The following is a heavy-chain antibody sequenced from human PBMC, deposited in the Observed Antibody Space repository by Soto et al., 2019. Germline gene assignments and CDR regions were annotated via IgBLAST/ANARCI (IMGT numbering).Heavy chain of an antibody. CDR2: VKPSTGGT. CDR1: GYSFTGYY. Sequence: QVQLVQSGAEVKKPGASVKVSCKASGYSFTGYYVHWVRQAPGQGLEWMGWVKPSTGGTDYVQKFQGRITMTRDTSSSTAYMEVSSLRTDDTAVYYCARDLYGSGWYYFDFWGQGTLVTVSS. J-gene: IGHJ4*02. CDR3: ARDLYGSGWYYFDF. D-gene: IGHD6-13*01. V-gene: IGHV1-2*02.